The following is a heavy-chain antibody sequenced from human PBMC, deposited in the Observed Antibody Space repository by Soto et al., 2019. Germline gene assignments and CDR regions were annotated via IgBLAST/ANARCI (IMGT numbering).Heavy chain of an antibody. CDR1: GYTFTSYD. CDR2: MNPNSGNT. J-gene: IGHJ5*02. V-gene: IGHV1-8*01. Sequence: GASVKVSCKASGYTFTSYDINWVRQATGQGLEWMGWMNPNSGNTGYAQKFQGRVTMTRNTSISTAYMELSSLRSEDTAVYYCARGLVRITIFGVAPGNWFDPWGQGNLVTVS. D-gene: IGHD3-3*01. CDR3: ARGLVRITIFGVAPGNWFDP.